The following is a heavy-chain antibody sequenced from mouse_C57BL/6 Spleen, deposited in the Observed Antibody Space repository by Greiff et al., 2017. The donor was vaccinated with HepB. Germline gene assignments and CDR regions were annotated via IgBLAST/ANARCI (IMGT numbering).Heavy chain of an antibody. V-gene: IGHV1-55*01. CDR1: GYTFTSYW. Sequence: QVQLQQPGAELVKPGASVKMSCKASGYTFTSYWITWVKQRPGQGLEWIGDIYPGSGSTNYNEKFKSKATLTVDTSSSTAYMQLSSLTSEDSAVYYCAILSYYDYAKGSMDYWGQGTSVTVSS. CDR2: IYPGSGST. CDR3: AILSYYDYAKGSMDY. J-gene: IGHJ4*01. D-gene: IGHD2-4*01.